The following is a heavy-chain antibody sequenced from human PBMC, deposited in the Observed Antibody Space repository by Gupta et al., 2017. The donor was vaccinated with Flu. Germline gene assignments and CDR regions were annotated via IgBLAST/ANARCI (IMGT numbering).Heavy chain of an antibody. CDR2: IYINGVT. V-gene: IGHV4-4*07. CDR1: GDSFSNYY. J-gene: IGHJ6*02. D-gene: IGHD3-22*01. CDR3: ARIYYDSPFGVDV. Sequence: QVQLQESGPGLVKPSETLSLTCTGSGDSFSNYYWSWIRQPAGKGLEWIGRIYINGVTNYNPSLKTRVTMSVDTSKKQFSVNLSSVTAADTAIYYCARIYYDSPFGVDVWGPGTSVTVSS.